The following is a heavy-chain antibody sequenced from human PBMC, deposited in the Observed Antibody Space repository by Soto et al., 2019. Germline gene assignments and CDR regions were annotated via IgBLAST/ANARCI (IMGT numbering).Heavy chain of an antibody. CDR2: FDPEDGET. CDR3: ATVSMVRGVITNYYYYGMDV. J-gene: IGHJ6*02. D-gene: IGHD3-10*01. Sequence: GASVKVSCKVSGYTLTXLSMHWVRQAPGKGLEWMGGFDPEDGETIYAQKFQGRVTMTEDTSTDTAYMELSSLRSEDTAVYYCATVSMVRGVITNYYYYGMDVWGQGTTVTVSS. CDR1: GYTLTXLS. V-gene: IGHV1-24*01.